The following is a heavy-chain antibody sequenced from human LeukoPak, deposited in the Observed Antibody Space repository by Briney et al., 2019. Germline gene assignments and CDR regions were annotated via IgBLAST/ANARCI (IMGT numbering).Heavy chain of an antibody. Sequence: ASVKVSCKASGYTFTGYCMHWVRQAPGQGLEWMGWINPNSGGTNYAQKFQGRVTMTRDTSISTAYMELSRLRSDDTAVYYCARGLTYYYYGMDVWGQGTTVTVSS. CDR2: INPNSGGT. D-gene: IGHD3/OR15-3a*01. J-gene: IGHJ6*02. CDR1: GYTFTGYC. CDR3: ARGLTYYYYGMDV. V-gene: IGHV1-2*02.